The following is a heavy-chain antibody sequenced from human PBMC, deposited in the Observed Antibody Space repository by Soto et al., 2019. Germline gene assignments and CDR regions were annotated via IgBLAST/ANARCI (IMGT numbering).Heavy chain of an antibody. CDR3: ARRYCCASSPHAFDI. Sequence: GESLKISCNGSGYSFTSNWIAWVRQMPGKGLEWMGIIDPGDSDTKYSPSFQGQVTISAAKSITTAYLQWSSLKASDTAIYYCARRYCCASSPHAFDIWGQGTMVTVSS. J-gene: IGHJ3*02. D-gene: IGHD2-15*01. CDR1: GYSFTSNW. V-gene: IGHV5-51*01. CDR2: IDPGDSDT.